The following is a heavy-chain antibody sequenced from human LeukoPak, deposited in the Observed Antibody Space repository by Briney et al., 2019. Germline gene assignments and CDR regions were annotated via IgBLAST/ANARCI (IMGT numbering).Heavy chain of an antibody. J-gene: IGHJ5*02. Sequence: ASVNVSFKSSGYTFTVYYMHWVRHAPGQGLEWMGWINPNSGGTNYAQKFQGRVTMTRDTSISTAYMELSRLRSDDTAVYYCARAGWFGENWFDPWGQGTLVTVSS. CDR2: INPNSGGT. CDR3: ARAGWFGENWFDP. CDR1: GYTFTVYY. V-gene: IGHV1-2*02. D-gene: IGHD3-10*01.